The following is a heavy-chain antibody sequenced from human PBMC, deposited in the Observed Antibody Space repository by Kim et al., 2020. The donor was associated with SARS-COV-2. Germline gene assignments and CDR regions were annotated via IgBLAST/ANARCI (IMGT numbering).Heavy chain of an antibody. CDR2: INWNGGST. V-gene: IGHV3-20*01. D-gene: IGHD6-13*01. CDR1: GFTFDDYG. CDR3: ARGLDSSSWYDAFDI. Sequence: GGSLRLSCAASGFTFDDYGMSWVRQAPGKGLEWVSGINWNGGSTGYADSVKGRFTISRDNAKNSLYLQMNSLRAEDTALYHCARGLDSSSWYDAFDIWGQGTMVTVSS. J-gene: IGHJ3*02.